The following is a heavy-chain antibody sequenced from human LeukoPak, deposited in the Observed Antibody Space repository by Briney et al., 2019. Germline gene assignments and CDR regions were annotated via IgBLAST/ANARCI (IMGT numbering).Heavy chain of an antibody. D-gene: IGHD3-10*01. CDR3: AKSGTMVRGVIIKYFDY. CDR2: ISGSGGST. J-gene: IGHJ4*02. V-gene: IGHV3-23*01. CDR1: GFTFSSYG. Sequence: QTGGSLRLSCAASGFTFSSYGMSWVRQAPGKGLEWVSAISGSGGSTYCADSVKGRFTISRDNSKNTLYLQMNSLRAEDTAVYYCAKSGTMVRGVIIKYFDYWGQGTLVTVSS.